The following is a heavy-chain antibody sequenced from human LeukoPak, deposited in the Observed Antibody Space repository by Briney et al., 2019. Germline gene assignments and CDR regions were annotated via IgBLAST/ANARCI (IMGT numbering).Heavy chain of an antibody. CDR3: VQDSYAISSSGSTFAS. CDR1: GFTFDDYA. D-gene: IGHD2-2*01. CDR2: ITSNSGYV. V-gene: IGHV3-9*03. Sequence: GRSLRLSCAASGFTFDDYAMHWVRQVPGKGLEWVSSITSNSGYVAYADSVKGRFSISRDNAKNSLYLQMNSLRTEDMAVYYCVQDSYAISSSGSTFASWGQGTLVTVSS. J-gene: IGHJ4*02.